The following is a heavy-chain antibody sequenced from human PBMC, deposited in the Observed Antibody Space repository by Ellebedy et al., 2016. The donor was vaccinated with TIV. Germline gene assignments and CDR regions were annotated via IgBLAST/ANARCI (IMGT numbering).Heavy chain of an antibody. CDR2: ISGDGGST. CDR3: AKDGENAYYDILTGYLPPGYYFDY. CDR1: GFTFDDYA. D-gene: IGHD3-9*01. Sequence: GGSLRLSCAASGFTFDDYAMHWVRQAPGKGLEWVSLISGDGGSTYYADSVKGRFTISRDNSKNSLYLQMNSLRTEDTALYYCAKDGENAYYDILTGYLPPGYYFDYWGQGTLVTVSS. J-gene: IGHJ4*02. V-gene: IGHV3-43*02.